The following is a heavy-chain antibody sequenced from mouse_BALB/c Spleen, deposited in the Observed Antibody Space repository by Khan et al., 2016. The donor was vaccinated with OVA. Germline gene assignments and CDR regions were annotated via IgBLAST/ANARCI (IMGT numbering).Heavy chain of an antibody. V-gene: IGHV1-80*01. J-gene: IGHJ3*01. CDR2: IYPGDGNT. CDR1: GYAFSSYW. Sequence: QVQLKQSGAELVRPGSSVKISCKASGYAFSSYWMNWVKQRPGQGLEWIGQIYPGDGNTNYNGNFKGKATLTADKSSSTAYMQLSSLTSEDSAVYFCARLGYWLAYWGQGTLVTVSA. D-gene: IGHD2-14*01. CDR3: ARLGYWLAY.